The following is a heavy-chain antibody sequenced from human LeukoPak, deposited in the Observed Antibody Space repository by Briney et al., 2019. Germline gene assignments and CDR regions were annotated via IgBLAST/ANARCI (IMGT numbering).Heavy chain of an antibody. CDR3: ARDLPVSGAYHQFDS. CDR2: IYSGSDYI. Sequence: GGSLRLSCVASGFTFSSDRMNWVRQAPGKGLEWVSTIYSGSDYIYYADSVKGRFTISRDNAKNSLYLQMNSLRAEDTAIYFCARDLPVSGAYHQFDSWGQGTLVTVSS. CDR1: GFTFSSDR. J-gene: IGHJ4*02. D-gene: IGHD4/OR15-4a*01. V-gene: IGHV3-21*01.